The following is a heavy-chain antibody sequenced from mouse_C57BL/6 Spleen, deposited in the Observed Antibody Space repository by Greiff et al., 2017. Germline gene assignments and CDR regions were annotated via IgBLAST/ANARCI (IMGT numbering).Heavy chain of an antibody. CDR3: TRGGITTGPPDY. D-gene: IGHD1-1*01. V-gene: IGHV1-15*01. Sequence: QVQLQQSGAELVRPGASVTLSCKASGYTFTDYEMHWVKQTPVHGLEWIGAIDPETGGTAYNQKFKGKAILTADKSSSTAYMELRSLTSEDSAVYYCTRGGITTGPPDYWGQGTTLTVSS. J-gene: IGHJ2*01. CDR2: IDPETGGT. CDR1: GYTFTDYE.